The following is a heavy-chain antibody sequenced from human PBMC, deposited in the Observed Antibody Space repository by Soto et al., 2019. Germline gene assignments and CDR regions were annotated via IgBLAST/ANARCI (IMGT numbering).Heavy chain of an antibody. CDR3: ARDTVAGTGYYYSGMDV. CDR2: TYYRSKWYN. D-gene: IGHD6-19*01. J-gene: IGHJ6*02. Sequence: PSQTLSLTCAISGESFSSNSAAWNWIRQSPSRGPEWLGRTYYRSKWYNDYAVSVKSRITINPDTSKNQFSLQLNSVTPEDTAVYYCARDTVAGTGYYYSGMDVCGQGTTVTVSS. CDR1: GESFSSNSAA. V-gene: IGHV6-1*01.